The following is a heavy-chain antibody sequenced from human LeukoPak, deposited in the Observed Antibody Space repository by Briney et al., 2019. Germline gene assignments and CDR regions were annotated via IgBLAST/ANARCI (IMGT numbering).Heavy chain of an antibody. Sequence: SETLSLTCTVSDGSISSYYWSWIRQPPGKGLEWIGYIYYSGSTNYNPSLKSRVTISVDTSKNQFSLKLSSVTAADTAVYYCARDRRYSSGPNWFDPWGQGTLVTVSS. CDR3: ARDRRYSSGPNWFDP. D-gene: IGHD6-19*01. J-gene: IGHJ5*02. CDR1: DGSISSYY. CDR2: IYYSGST. V-gene: IGHV4-59*01.